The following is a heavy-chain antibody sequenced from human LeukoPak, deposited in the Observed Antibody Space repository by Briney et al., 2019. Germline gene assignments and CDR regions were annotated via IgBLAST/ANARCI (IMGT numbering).Heavy chain of an antibody. CDR1: GGSISDYY. V-gene: IGHV4-59*08. CDR3: ARHISMGRNYYDSSGPFDY. J-gene: IGHJ4*02. CDR2: IYYTGST. D-gene: IGHD3-22*01. Sequence: PSETLSLTCTVSGGSISDYYWNWIRQPPGKGLEWIGNIYYTGSTNYNPSLRSRLTISVDTSKNQFSLKLSSVTAADTAVYYCARHISMGRNYYDSSGPFDYWGQGTLVTVSS.